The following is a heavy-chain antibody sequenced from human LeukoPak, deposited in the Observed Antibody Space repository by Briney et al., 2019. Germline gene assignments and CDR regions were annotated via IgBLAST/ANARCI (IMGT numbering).Heavy chain of an antibody. J-gene: IGHJ5*02. CDR2: INHSGST. CDR1: GGSFSGYY. CDR3: ARRRYCSSTSCYTLWFDP. V-gene: IGHV4-34*01. D-gene: IGHD2-2*02. Sequence: PSETLSLTCAVYGGSFSGYYWSWIRQPPGKGQEWIGEINHSGSTNYNPSLKSRVTISVDTSKNQFSLKLSSVTAADTAVYYCARRRYCSSTSCYTLWFDPWGQGTLVTVSS.